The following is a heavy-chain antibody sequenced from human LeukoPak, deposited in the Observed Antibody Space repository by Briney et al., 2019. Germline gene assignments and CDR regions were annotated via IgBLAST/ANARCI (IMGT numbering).Heavy chain of an antibody. J-gene: IGHJ6*02. CDR3: ARDIYGDYVTFWYYYGMDV. CDR1: GFTFSSYW. CDR2: IKQDGSEK. V-gene: IGHV3-7*01. Sequence: AGGSLRLSCAASGFTFSSYWMSWVRQAPGKGLEWVANIKQDGSEKYYVDSVKGRFTISRDNAKNSLHLQMNSLRAEDTAVYYCARDIYGDYVTFWYYYGMDVWGQGTTVTVSS. D-gene: IGHD4-17*01.